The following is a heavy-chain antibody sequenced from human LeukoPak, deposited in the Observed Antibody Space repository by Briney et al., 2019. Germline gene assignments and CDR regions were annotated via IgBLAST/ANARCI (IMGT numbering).Heavy chain of an antibody. J-gene: IGHJ4*02. Sequence: GGSLRLSCVASGFTFSSYGMSWVRQAPGKGLEWVSAISGSGDSTYYADSVKGRFTISRDNSKNTLFLQMNSLRGEDTAVYYCAKDSPVATIWGQGTLVTVSP. D-gene: IGHD2-15*01. CDR3: AKDSPVATI. V-gene: IGHV3-23*01. CDR1: GFTFSSYG. CDR2: ISGSGDST.